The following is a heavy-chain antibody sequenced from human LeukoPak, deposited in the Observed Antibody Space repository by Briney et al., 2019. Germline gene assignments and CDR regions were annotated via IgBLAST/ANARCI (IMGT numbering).Heavy chain of an antibody. CDR1: GFTFSSHG. CDR3: AKDNYYGDYEVTSIFGVD. D-gene: IGHD4-17*01. Sequence: GGSLSLSCAASGFTFSSHGRHWVRQAPGKGLEWVAFIRYDGTREYYADSMKGRFNISRDNFKNTLYLQMNSLRAEDTAVYYCAKDNYYGDYEVTSIFGVDWGQGTLVTVSS. J-gene: IGHJ4*02. V-gene: IGHV3-30*02. CDR2: IRYDGTRE.